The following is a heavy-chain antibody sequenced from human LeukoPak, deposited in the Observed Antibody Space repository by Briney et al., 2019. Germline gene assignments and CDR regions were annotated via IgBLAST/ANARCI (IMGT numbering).Heavy chain of an antibody. CDR1: GFSISSGYY. J-gene: IGHJ5*02. CDR3: ASPRADWFDP. CDR2: IYHSGST. D-gene: IGHD6-19*01. Sequence: SETLSLTCTVSGFSISSGYYWSWIRQPPGKGLEWIGSIYHSGSTYYNPSLKSRVTISVDTSKNQFSLKLSSVTAADTAVYYCASPRADWFDPWGQGTLVTGSS. V-gene: IGHV4-38-2*02.